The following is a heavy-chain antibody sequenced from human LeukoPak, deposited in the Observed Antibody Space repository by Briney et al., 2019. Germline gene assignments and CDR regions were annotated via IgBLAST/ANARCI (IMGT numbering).Heavy chain of an antibody. CDR1: GGSISSYY. V-gene: IGHV4-59*08. D-gene: IGHD2-15*01. CDR3: ARHHLVVGAIT. Sequence: PSETLSLTCTVSGGSISSYYWSWIRQPPGKGLEWIAYIHYSGSTNYNPSLKSRVTISVDTSKTRFSLTLSSVTAAGTAVYYCARHHLVVGAITGGQGTMVAVSS. CDR2: IHYSGST. J-gene: IGHJ3*01.